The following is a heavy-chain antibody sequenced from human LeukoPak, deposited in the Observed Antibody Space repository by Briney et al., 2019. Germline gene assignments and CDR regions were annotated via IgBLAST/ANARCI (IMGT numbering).Heavy chain of an antibody. V-gene: IGHV5-10-1*01. CDR2: IDPSDSYT. J-gene: IGHJ4*02. CDR3: ARQDYGGNSEYSY. D-gene: IGHD4-23*01. Sequence: GESLLISSKGSGYSFTSYWINWVRQMPGKGLEWMGRIDPSDSYTNYSPSFQGHVTISADKSISTAYLQWSSLKASDTAMYYCARQDYGGNSEYSYWGQGTLVSVSS. CDR1: GYSFTSYW.